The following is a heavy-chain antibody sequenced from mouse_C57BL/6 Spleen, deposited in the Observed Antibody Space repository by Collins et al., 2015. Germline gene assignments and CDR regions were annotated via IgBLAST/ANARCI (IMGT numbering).Heavy chain of an antibody. D-gene: IGHD2-13*01. CDR3: ARQEDYSYYFDY. J-gene: IGHJ2*01. Sequence: QVQLQQPGTELVKPGASVKLSCKASGYTFTSYWMHWVKQRPGQGLEWIGNVNPSNGGPNYNEKFKSKATLTVDKSSSTAYMQLSSLTSEDSAVYFCARQEDYSYYFDYWGPRHHSHSLL. V-gene: IGHV1-53*01. CDR1: GYTFTSYW. CDR2: VNPSNGGP.